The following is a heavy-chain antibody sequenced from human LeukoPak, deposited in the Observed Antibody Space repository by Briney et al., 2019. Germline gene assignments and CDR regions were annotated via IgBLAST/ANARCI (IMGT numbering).Heavy chain of an antibody. CDR1: GGSISSYY. V-gene: IGHV4-59*01. J-gene: IGHJ4*02. CDR3: ARSEGSGSYYFLGY. D-gene: IGHD3-10*01. CDR2: IYYSGST. Sequence: SETLSLTCTVSGGSISSYYWSRIRQPPGKGLEWIGYIYYSGSTNYNPSLKSRVTISVDMSKNQFSLKLSSVTAADTAVYYCARSEGSGSYYFLGYWGQGTLVTVSS.